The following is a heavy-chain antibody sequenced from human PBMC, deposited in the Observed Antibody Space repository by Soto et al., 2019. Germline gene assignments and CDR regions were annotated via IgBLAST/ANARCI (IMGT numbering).Heavy chain of an antibody. CDR1: GGSFSGYY. Sequence: SETLSLTCAVYGGSFSGYYWSWIRQPPGKGLEWIGEINHSGSTKYNPSLKSRVTISVDTSKNQFSLKLSSVTAADTAVYYCARDRHCTNGVCQGYYYYYGMDVWGQGTTVTVSS. CDR2: INHSGST. J-gene: IGHJ6*02. V-gene: IGHV4-34*01. D-gene: IGHD2-8*01. CDR3: ARDRHCTNGVCQGYYYYYGMDV.